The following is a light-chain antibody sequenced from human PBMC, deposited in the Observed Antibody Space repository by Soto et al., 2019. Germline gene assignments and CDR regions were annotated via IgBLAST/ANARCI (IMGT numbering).Light chain of an antibody. CDR2: GAS. Sequence: IVLTQSPGTLSVSPGERATLSCRASQSVRRNCLAWYQQKPGQAPRLLIYGASNRATGIPDRFSGGGSGTDFTLTITRLEPEDFAVYYCHQYGGSPPHSFGQGTNLEIK. V-gene: IGKV3-20*01. J-gene: IGKJ2*03. CDR3: HQYGGSPPHS. CDR1: QSVRRNC.